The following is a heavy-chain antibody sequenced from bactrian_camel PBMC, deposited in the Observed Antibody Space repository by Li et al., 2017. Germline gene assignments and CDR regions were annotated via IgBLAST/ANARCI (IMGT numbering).Heavy chain of an antibody. J-gene: IGHJ6*01. CDR3: AADSDLPCRSGVRGY. CDR1: GFTFDNYC. V-gene: IGHV3S10*01. Sequence: DVQLVESGGGSVQAGGPLKLSCAASGFTFDNYCVAWLRQAPGQEREGVASVDTEGRTEYEDSVKGRFTISKDNAKNTVYLQMNSLKPEDTAMYFCAADSDLPCRSGVRGYWGQGTQVTVS. CDR2: VDTEGRT.